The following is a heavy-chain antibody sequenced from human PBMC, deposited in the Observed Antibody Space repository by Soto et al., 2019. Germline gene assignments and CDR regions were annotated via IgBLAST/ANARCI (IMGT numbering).Heavy chain of an antibody. CDR1: GFTFSSYG. J-gene: IGHJ6*03. CDR3: ARFGYCSSTSCSGNYYMDV. Sequence: QVQLVESGGGVVQPGRSLRLSCAASGFTFSSYGMHWVRQAPGKGLEWVAVIWYDGSNKYYADSVKCRFTISRDNSKNTLYLQMNSLRAEDTAVYYCARFGYCSSTSCSGNYYMDVWGKGTTVTVSS. V-gene: IGHV3-33*01. D-gene: IGHD2-2*03. CDR2: IWYDGSNK.